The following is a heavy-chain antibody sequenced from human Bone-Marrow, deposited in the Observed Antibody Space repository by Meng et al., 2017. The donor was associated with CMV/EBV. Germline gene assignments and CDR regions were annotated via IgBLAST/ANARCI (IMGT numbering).Heavy chain of an antibody. V-gene: IGHV3-53*01. Sequence: GESLKISCAASGLTVSRNYMNWVRQAPGKGLEWVAVIYSGENTYYADSVKGRFTISRDNAKNSLYLQMNSLRAEDTALYYCARDPGYCSGGSCYSASGYYYGMDVWGQGTTVTVSS. J-gene: IGHJ6*02. D-gene: IGHD2-15*01. CDR2: IYSGENT. CDR1: GLTVSRNY. CDR3: ARDPGYCSGGSCYSASGYYYGMDV.